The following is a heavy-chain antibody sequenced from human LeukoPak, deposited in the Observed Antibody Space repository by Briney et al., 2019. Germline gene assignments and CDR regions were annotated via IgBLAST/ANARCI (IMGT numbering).Heavy chain of an antibody. V-gene: IGHV4-59*12. CDR1: GGSISSYY. CDR3: ARNGDFCLHY. Sequence: SETLSLTCTVSGGSISSYYWSWIRQPPGKGLEWIGYIYYSGSTNYNPSLKSRVTISVDTSKNQFSLKLSSVTAADTAVYYCARNGDFCLHYWGQGTLVTVSS. CDR2: IYYSGST. J-gene: IGHJ4*02. D-gene: IGHD3/OR15-3a*01.